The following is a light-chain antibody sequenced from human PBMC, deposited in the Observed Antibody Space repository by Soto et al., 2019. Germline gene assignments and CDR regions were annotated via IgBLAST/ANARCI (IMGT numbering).Light chain of an antibody. CDR3: QHTFNSPPWT. J-gene: IGKJ1*01. V-gene: IGKV1-39*01. Sequence: DIHMTQSPSSVSASVGDTVTITCRASQNIDMYLNWYQQKPGKAPRVLISGASNLQSGVPSRFSGSGSGTDFTLTISSLQSEDFASYFCQHTFNSPPWTFGQGTKVDIK. CDR1: QNIDMY. CDR2: GAS.